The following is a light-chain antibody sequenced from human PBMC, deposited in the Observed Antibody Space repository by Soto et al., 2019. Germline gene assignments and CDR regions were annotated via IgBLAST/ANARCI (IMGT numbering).Light chain of an antibody. CDR2: GAS. CDR1: QSVGIN. J-gene: IGKJ3*01. V-gene: IGKV3-15*01. Sequence: EIVMTQSPAILSVSPGERATLSCRVSQSVGINLAWYQQKFGQAPRLLIYGASTRAFGCPARFSGSGSRTEFTLTISSLQSEDFAFYYCQQFNTWPFSFCHGTKVDIK. CDR3: QQFNTWPFS.